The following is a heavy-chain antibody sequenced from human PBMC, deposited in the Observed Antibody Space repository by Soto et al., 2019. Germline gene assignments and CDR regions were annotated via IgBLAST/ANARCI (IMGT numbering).Heavy chain of an antibody. CDR2: ISAYNGNT. D-gene: IGHD3-9*01. Sequence: ASVKVSCKASGYTFTSYGISWVRQAPGQGLEWMGWISAYNGNTNYAQKLQGRVTMTTDTSTSTACMELRSLRSDDTAVYYCARDGARDYDILTGYYWRRDAFDIWGQGTMVTVSS. V-gene: IGHV1-18*01. CDR1: GYTFTSYG. CDR3: ARDGARDYDILTGYYWRRDAFDI. J-gene: IGHJ3*02.